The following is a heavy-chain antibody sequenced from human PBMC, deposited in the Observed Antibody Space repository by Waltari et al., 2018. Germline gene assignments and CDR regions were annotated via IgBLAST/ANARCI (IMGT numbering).Heavy chain of an antibody. CDR2: ISGSGGST. V-gene: IGHV3-23*04. D-gene: IGHD3-22*01. CDR1: GFTFSSYA. Sequence: EVQLVESGGGLVQPGGSLRLSCAASGFTFSSYAMSWVRQAPGKGLEWVSAISGSGGSTYYADSVKGRFTIARDNSKNTLYLQRNSLRAEDTAVYYCAKVGPHADYYDSSGTNLDYWGQGTLVTVSS. CDR3: AKVGPHADYYDSSGTNLDY. J-gene: IGHJ4*02.